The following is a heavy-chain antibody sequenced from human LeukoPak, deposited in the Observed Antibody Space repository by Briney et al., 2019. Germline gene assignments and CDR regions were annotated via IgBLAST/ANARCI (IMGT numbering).Heavy chain of an antibody. J-gene: IGHJ4*02. V-gene: IGHV3-64*01. CDR2: ISSNGGST. Sequence: GGSLRLSCAASGYTFSSYAMHWVRQAPGKGLEYVSSISSNGGSTFYANSVKGRFTISRDNSKNKLYLQMGSLRAEDMAVYYCARGTNLRYGYLDYWGQGTLVTVSS. CDR3: ARGTNLRYGYLDY. D-gene: IGHD6-13*01. CDR1: GYTFSSYA.